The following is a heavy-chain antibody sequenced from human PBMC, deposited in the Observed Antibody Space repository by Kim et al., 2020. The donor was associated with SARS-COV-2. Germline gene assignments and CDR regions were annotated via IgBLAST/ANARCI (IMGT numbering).Heavy chain of an antibody. J-gene: IGHJ3*02. CDR3: AKVEGYYYDSSGYYYDAFDI. V-gene: IGHV3-9*01. CDR2: ISWNSGSI. Sequence: GGSLRLSCAASGFTFDDYAMHWVRQAPGKGLEWVSGISWNSGSIGYADSVKGRFTISRDNAKNSLYLQMNSLRAEDTALYYCAKVEGYYYDSSGYYYDAFDIWGQGTMVTVSS. CDR1: GFTFDDYA. D-gene: IGHD3-22*01.